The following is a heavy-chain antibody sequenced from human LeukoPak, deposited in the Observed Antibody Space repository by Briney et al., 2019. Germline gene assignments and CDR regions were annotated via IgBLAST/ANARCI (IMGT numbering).Heavy chain of an antibody. Sequence: SETLSLTCAVYGGSFSGYYWSWIRQPPGKGLEWIGEINHSGSTNYNPSLKSRVTISVDTSKNQFSLKLSSVTAADTAVYYCASKTRTRYCTNGVRYGDYWGQGTLVTVSS. CDR1: GGSFSGYY. J-gene: IGHJ4*02. CDR2: INHSGST. D-gene: IGHD2-8*01. V-gene: IGHV4-34*01. CDR3: ASKTRTRYCTNGVRYGDY.